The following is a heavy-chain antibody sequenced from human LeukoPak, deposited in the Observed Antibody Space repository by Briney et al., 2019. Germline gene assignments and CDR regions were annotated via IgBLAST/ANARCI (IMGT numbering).Heavy chain of an antibody. CDR1: GFTFSSYS. D-gene: IGHD3-16*02. CDR2: ISSSSSYI. J-gene: IGHJ4*02. V-gene: IGHV3-21*01. CDR3: AREDYDYVWGSYHPHYFDY. Sequence: GGSLRLSCAASGFTFSSYSMAWVRQAPVKALEWVSSISSSSSYIYYADSVKGRFTISRDNAKNSLYLQMNSLRAEDTAVYYCAREDYDYVWGSYHPHYFDYWGQGTLVTVSS.